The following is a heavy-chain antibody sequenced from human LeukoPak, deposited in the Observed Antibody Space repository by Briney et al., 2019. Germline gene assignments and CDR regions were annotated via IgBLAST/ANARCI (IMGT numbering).Heavy chain of an antibody. J-gene: IGHJ4*02. V-gene: IGHV4-30-4*02. D-gene: IGHD2-15*01. CDR2: VYYSGST. CDR3: ARGYCSGGSCYRYYFDY. Sequence: SETLSLTCTVSGGSISSGGYYWSWIRQHPGKGLEWIGYVYYSGSTYYNPSLKSRVTISVDTSKNQFSLKLSSVTAADTAVYYCARGYCSGGSCYRYYFDYWGQGTLVTVSS. CDR1: GGSISSGGYY.